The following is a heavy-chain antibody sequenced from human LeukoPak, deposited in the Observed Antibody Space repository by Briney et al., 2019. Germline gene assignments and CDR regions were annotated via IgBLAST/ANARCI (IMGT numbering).Heavy chain of an antibody. CDR2: MNPNSGNT. J-gene: IGHJ4*02. V-gene: IGHV1-8*01. D-gene: IGHD6-6*01. CDR3: ARGMFRLAAGPVPSYY. Sequence: ASVKVSCKASGYTFTSYDINWVRQATGQGLEWMGWMNPNSGNTGYAQKFQGRVTITRNTSISTAYMELSSLRSEDTAVYYCARGMFRLAAGPVPSYYWGQGTLVTVSS. CDR1: GYTFTSYD.